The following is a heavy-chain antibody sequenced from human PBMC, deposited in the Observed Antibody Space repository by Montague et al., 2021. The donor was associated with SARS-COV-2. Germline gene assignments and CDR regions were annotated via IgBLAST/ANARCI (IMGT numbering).Heavy chain of an antibody. CDR3: ARGTLSVEMAVVVFLGGIYYFES. CDR2: GYLSENT. CDR1: GGSFSPHY. Sequence: SETLSLTCAVYGGSFSPHYLRLTRQSTENALGSVGEGYLSENTNSNPSLKTRDTVSVGTSKNQFSMNLKSVNAADTAVYYCARGTLSVEMAVVVFLGGIYYFESWGKGTLAGVSS. V-gene: IGHV4-34*01. J-gene: IGHJ4*02. D-gene: IGHD3-16*01.